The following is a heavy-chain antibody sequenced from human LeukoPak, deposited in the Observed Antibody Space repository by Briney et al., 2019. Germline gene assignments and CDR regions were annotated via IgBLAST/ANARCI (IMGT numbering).Heavy chain of an antibody. CDR3: ARSGYGSGSEELDY. V-gene: IGHV4-59*01. J-gene: IGHJ4*02. D-gene: IGHD3-10*01. Sequence: GSLRLSCAASGFTFSSYAMSWIRQPPGKGLEWIGYIYYSGSTNYNPSLKSRVTISVDTSKNQFSLKLSSVTAAGTAVYYCARSGYGSGSEELDYWGQGTLVTVSS. CDR1: GFTFSSYA. CDR2: IYYSGST.